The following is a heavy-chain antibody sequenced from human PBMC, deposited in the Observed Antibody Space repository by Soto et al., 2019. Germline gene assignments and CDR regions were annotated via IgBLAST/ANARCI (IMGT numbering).Heavy chain of an antibody. D-gene: IGHD3-22*01. CDR1: GFTFSSYG. V-gene: IGHV3-30*18. CDR3: AKDLWYYYDSSGSYFDY. Sequence: PGGSLRLSCAASGFTFSSYGMHWVRQAPGKGLEWAAVISYDGSNKYYADSVKGRFTISRDNSKNTLYLQMNSLRAEDTAVYYCAKDLWYYYDSSGSYFDYWGQGTLVTVSS. CDR2: ISYDGSNK. J-gene: IGHJ4*02.